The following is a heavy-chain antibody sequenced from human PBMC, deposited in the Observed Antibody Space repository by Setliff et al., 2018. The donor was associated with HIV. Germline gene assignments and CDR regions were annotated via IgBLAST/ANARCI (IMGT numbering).Heavy chain of an antibody. J-gene: IGHJ3*01. Sequence: SETLSLTCTVSGGSMNANHWSWIRQSPGKGPEWIAYIHVSGSTYFNLSLSSRVTISIDTSNNQFSLRLSSVTAADTAVYYCARTGYAFDVWGLGTMVT. CDR1: GGSMNANH. V-gene: IGHV4-59*08. CDR3: ARTGYAFDV. CDR2: IHVSGST.